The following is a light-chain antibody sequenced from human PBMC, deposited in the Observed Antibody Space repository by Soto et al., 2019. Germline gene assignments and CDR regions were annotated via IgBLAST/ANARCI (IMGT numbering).Light chain of an antibody. CDR1: SSNIGAGYD. Sequence: QSVLTQPPSVSGAPGQRVTISCTGSSSNIGAGYDVSWYQQLPGTAPKLLIYVNINRPSGVPDRFSGSKSGTSASLAITGLQAEDEADYYCQSYDSSLRVVFGGGTKLTVL. J-gene: IGLJ2*01. CDR3: QSYDSSLRVV. CDR2: VNI. V-gene: IGLV1-40*01.